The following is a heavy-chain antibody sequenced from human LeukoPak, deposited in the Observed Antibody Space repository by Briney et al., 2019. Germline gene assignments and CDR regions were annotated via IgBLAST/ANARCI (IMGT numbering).Heavy chain of an antibody. D-gene: IGHD3-22*01. Sequence: PGGSLRLSCAASGFTFSSYAMHWVRQAPGKGLEWVAVISYDGSNKYYADSVKGRFTISRDNSKNTLYLQMNSLRAEDTAVYYCARGLGEASYYYDSTPGGWFDPWGQGTLVTVSS. CDR3: ARGLGEASYYYDSTPGGWFDP. V-gene: IGHV3-30-3*01. J-gene: IGHJ5*02. CDR2: ISYDGSNK. CDR1: GFTFSSYA.